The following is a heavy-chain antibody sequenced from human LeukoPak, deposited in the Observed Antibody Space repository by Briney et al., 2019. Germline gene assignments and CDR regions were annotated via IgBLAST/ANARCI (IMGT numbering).Heavy chain of an antibody. J-gene: IGHJ4*02. CDR2: INHSGST. D-gene: IGHD1-14*01. Sequence: SETLSLTCAVYGGSFSGYYWSWIRQPPGKGLEWSGEINHSGSTNYNPSLKRRVTISVDTSKNQFSLKLSSVTAADTAVYYCARGPFLTAFDYWGQGTLVTVSS. CDR3: ARGPFLTAFDY. CDR1: GGSFSGYY. V-gene: IGHV4-34*01.